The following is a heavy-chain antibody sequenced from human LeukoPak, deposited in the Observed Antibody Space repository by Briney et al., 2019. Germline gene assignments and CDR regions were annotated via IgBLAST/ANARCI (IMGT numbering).Heavy chain of an antibody. D-gene: IGHD3-16*01. Sequence: GGSLRLSCSASGFTFSEYDMNWFRQAPGKGLEWVSSISYLSSHIYYGDSVKGRFSTSRNNAKNSLYLQMNTLGAEDTAIYYCGRAFPPLRTSSAGDLWGQGILVTVSS. CDR1: GFTFSEYD. CDR3: GRAFPPLRTSSAGDL. CDR2: ISYLSSHI. V-gene: IGHV3-21*01. J-gene: IGHJ4*02.